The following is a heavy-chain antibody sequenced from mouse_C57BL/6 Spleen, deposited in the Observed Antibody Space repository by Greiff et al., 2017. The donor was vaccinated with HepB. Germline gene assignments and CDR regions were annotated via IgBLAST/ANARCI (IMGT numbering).Heavy chain of an antibody. CDR1: GYTFTDYY. CDR2: INPNNGGT. V-gene: IGHV1-26*01. J-gene: IGHJ1*03. Sequence: EVQLQQSGPELVKPGASVKISCKASGYTFTDYYMNWVKQSHGKSLEWIGDINPNNGGTSYNQKFKGKATLTVDKSSSTAYMELRSLTSEDSAVYYWARATVVARGYFDVWGTGTTVTVSS. D-gene: IGHD1-1*01. CDR3: ARATVVARGYFDV.